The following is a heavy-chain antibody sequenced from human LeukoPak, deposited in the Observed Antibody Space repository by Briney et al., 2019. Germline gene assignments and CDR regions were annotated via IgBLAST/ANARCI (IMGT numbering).Heavy chain of an antibody. CDR1: GGTFSSYA. J-gene: IGHJ1*01. CDR2: IIPIFGTA. D-gene: IGHD6-13*01. V-gene: IGHV1-69*13. CDR3: ARSGSIAAAGTRYSQH. Sequence: GASVKVSCKASGGTFSSYAISWVRQAPGQGLEWMGGIIPIFGTANYAQKFQGRVTITADESTSTAYMELSSLRSEDTAVYYCARSGSIAAAGTRYSQHWGQGTLVTVSS.